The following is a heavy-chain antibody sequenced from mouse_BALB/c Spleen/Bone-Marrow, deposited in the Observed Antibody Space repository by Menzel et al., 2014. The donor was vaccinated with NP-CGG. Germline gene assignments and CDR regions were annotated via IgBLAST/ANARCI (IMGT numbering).Heavy chain of an antibody. V-gene: IGHV3-2*02. CDR3: ARSAGSSRYWYFDV. CDR1: GYSITSDYA. D-gene: IGHD1-1*01. CDR2: ISYSDIT. Sequence: EVKLVESGPGLVKPPQSLSLTCTVTGYSITSDYAWNWIRQFPGNKLEWMGYISYSDITSYNPSLKSRISITRDTSKNQFCLQLNSLTPEDTAPYYCARSAGSSRYWYFDVWGAGTTVTVSS. J-gene: IGHJ1*01.